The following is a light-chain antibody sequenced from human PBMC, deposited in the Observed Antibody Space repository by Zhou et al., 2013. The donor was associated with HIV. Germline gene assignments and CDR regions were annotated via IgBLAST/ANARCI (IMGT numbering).Light chain of an antibody. CDR1: QSLINNY. CDR2: GAS. CDR3: QQYDGSLS. J-gene: IGKJ4*01. Sequence: EIILTQSPGTLSLSPGERATLSCRASQSLINNYVAWYQQKSGQTPRLLIYGASSRATGIPDRFSGSGSGTDFTLTITRLEPEDFAVYYCQQYDGSLSFGGGAKAEI. V-gene: IGKV3-20*01.